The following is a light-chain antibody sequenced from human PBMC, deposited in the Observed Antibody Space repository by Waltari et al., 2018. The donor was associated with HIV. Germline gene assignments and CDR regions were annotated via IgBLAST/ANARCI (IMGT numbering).Light chain of an antibody. V-gene: IGLV3-25*03. J-gene: IGLJ3*02. CDR3: QSADSSGTWV. CDR2: KDI. Sequence: SYELTQPPSVSVSPGQTARITCSGDALPKKYAYWYQQKPGQAPCLVIYKDIERPSGIPERFSVSSSGILVALTISGVQAEDDADYYCQSADSSGTWVFGGGTKLTVL. CDR1: ALPKKY.